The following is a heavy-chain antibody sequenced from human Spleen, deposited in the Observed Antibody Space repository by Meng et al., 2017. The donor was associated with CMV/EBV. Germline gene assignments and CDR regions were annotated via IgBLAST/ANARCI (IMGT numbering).Heavy chain of an antibody. D-gene: IGHD1-7*01. J-gene: IGHJ6*02. V-gene: IGHV1-24*01. CDR1: GYTLTELS. CDR3: AAITGTSRENYYYYYGMDV. CDR2: FDPEDGET. Sequence: ASVKVSCKVSGYTLTELSMHWVRQAPGKGLEWMGGFDPEDGETIYAQKFQGRVTMTEDTSTDTAYMELSSLRSEDTAVYYCAAITGTSRENYYYYYGMDVWGQGTTVTVSS.